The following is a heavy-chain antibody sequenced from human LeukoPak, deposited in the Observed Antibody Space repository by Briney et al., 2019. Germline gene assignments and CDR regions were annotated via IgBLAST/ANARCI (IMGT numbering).Heavy chain of an antibody. Sequence: ASVTVSCKAFGYTFTSNYMHWVRQAPGQGPEWMGVISPSGGSTTYAQKFQGRVTLTRDMSTSTDYLELRRLRSEDTAVYYCPRNNSVREEAWWFNPWGQGTLVTVSS. CDR2: ISPSGGST. J-gene: IGHJ5*02. CDR3: PRNNSVREEAWWFNP. V-gene: IGHV1-46*01. D-gene: IGHD3-10*01. CDR1: GYTFTSNY.